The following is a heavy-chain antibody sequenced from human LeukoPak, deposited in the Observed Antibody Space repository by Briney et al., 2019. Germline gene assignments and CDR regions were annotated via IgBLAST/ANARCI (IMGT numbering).Heavy chain of an antibody. CDR3: ARVVISYGIAAALIDY. Sequence: ASVKVSCKASGYTFTSYGISWVRQAPGQGLEWMEWISAYNGNTNYAQKLQGRVTMTTDTSTSTAYMELRSLRSDDTAVYYCARVVISYGIAAALIDYWGQGTLVTVSS. CDR1: GYTFTSYG. CDR2: ISAYNGNT. D-gene: IGHD6-13*01. J-gene: IGHJ4*02. V-gene: IGHV1-18*01.